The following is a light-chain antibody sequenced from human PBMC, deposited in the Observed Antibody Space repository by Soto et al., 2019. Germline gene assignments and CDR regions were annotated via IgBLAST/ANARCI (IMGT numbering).Light chain of an antibody. J-gene: IGKJ1*01. CDR2: GAS. V-gene: IGKV3-20*01. CDR1: QSLSRSS. Sequence: EIVLTQSPGTLSLSPGSRSPLSGRASQSLSRSSLAWYQQNTGRAPRLLIYGASSRATGITDRFSGSGSGTDFTLNISRLETEDLAVYYCQQYGSSTRTFGQGTKVEIK. CDR3: QQYGSSTRT.